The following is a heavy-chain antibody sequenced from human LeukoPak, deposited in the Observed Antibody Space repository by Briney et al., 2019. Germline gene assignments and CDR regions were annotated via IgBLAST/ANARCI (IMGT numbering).Heavy chain of an antibody. CDR1: GGSISSGGYY. CDR2: IYHSGST. V-gene: IGHV4-30-2*01. J-gene: IGHJ4*02. CDR3: ARDPRGYSYGPIEEDFDY. Sequence: SSETLSLTCTVSGGSISSGGYYWSWIRQPPGKGLEWIGYIYHSGSTYYNPSLKSRVTISVDRSKNQFSLKLSSVTAADTAVYYCARDPRGYSYGPIEEDFDYWGQGTLVTVSS. D-gene: IGHD5-18*01.